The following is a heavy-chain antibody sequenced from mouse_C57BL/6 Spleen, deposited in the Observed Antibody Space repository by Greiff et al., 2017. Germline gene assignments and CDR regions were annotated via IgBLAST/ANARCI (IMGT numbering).Heavy chain of an antibody. CDR3: ARRDGSIYYAMDY. CDR2: ISSGSRTI. Sequence: DVMLVESGGGLVKPGGSLKLSCAASGFTFSDYGMHWVRQAPEKGLAWVAYISSGSRTIYYADTVKGRFTISRDNAKNTLFLQMTSLRSEDTSMYYCARRDGSIYYAMDYWGQGTSVTVSS. D-gene: IGHD1-1*01. J-gene: IGHJ4*01. CDR1: GFTFSDYG. V-gene: IGHV5-17*01.